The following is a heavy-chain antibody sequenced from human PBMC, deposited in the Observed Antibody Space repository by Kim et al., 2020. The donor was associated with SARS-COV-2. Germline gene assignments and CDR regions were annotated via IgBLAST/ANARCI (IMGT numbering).Heavy chain of an antibody. CDR2: INPSGGST. V-gene: IGHV1-46*01. D-gene: IGHD3-3*01. Sequence: ASVKVSCKASGYTFTSYYMHWVRQAPGQGLEWMGIINPSGGSTSYAQKFQGRVTMTRDTSTSTVYMELSSLRSEDMAVYYCARDVAYYDFWSGPWYFDLWGRGTLVTVSS. J-gene: IGHJ2*01. CDR1: GYTFTSYY. CDR3: ARDVAYYDFWSGPWYFDL.